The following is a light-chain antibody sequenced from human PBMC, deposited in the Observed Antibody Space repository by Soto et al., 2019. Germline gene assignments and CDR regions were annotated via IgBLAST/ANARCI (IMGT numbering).Light chain of an antibody. CDR1: QPISSW. Sequence: DIQMTQSPSTLSASVGDRVTITCRASQPISSWLAWYHQKPGKAPKLLIYDASNLESGVPSRFSGSGSGTEFTLTISSLQPEDFGIYYCQQYENYWTVGQGTKVDSK. J-gene: IGKJ1*01. CDR2: DAS. CDR3: QQYENYWT. V-gene: IGKV1-5*01.